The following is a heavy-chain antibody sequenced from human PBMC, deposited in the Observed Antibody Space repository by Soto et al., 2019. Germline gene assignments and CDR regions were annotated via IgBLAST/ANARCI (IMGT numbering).Heavy chain of an antibody. J-gene: IGHJ6*02. D-gene: IGHD6-13*01. Sequence: SQTPSLTCAISGDSVSSNSAAWNWIRQSPSRGLEWLGRTYYRSKWYNDYAVSVKSRITINPDTSKNQFSLQLNSVTPEDTAVYYCARAGDSSRSLYYYYYGMDVWGQGTTVTVSS. CDR3: ARAGDSSRSLYYYYYGMDV. CDR1: GDSVSSNSAA. V-gene: IGHV6-1*01. CDR2: TYYRSKWYN.